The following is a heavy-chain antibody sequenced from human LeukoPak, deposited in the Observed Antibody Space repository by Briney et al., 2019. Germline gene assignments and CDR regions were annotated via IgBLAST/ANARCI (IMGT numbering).Heavy chain of an antibody. CDR3: ARGKYDFWSGYYVFDY. D-gene: IGHD3-3*01. CDR2: INHSGRT. J-gene: IGHJ4*02. CDR1: GFTFSSYE. V-gene: IGHV4-34*01. Sequence: GSLRLSCAASGFTFSSYEMNWVRQAPGKGLEWFGEINHSGRTNYNPSLKSRVTISVDTSKNQFSLKLSSVTAADTAVYYCARGKYDFWSGYYVFDYWGQGTLVTVSS.